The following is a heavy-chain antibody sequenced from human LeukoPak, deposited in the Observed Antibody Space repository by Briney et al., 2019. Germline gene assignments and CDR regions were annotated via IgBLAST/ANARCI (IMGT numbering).Heavy chain of an antibody. V-gene: IGHV3-53*01. J-gene: IGHJ5*02. CDR1: GLTVSSNF. CDR2: IYAAGNT. Sequence: QPGGSLRLSCAPSGLTVSSNFMSWVRQAPGKGLESVSIIYAAGNTYYADSVKGRFTISRDNSKNTVYLQMNSLRAEDTAVYYCICGSPVVNHHWGQGTLVTVSS. D-gene: IGHD2/OR15-2a*01. CDR3: ICGSPVVNHH.